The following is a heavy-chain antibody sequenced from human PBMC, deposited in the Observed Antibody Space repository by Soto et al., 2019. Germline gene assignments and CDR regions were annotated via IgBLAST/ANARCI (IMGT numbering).Heavy chain of an antibody. D-gene: IGHD2-2*01. CDR3: ARVPCSITSCYSMDY. J-gene: IGHJ4*02. V-gene: IGHV1-69*06. CDR1: GGPFNNYA. CDR2: IIPMLGTV. Sequence: QVRLVQSGTEVKRPGSSVKVSCKTSGGPFNNYAMSWVRQAPGHGLEWMGEIIPMLGTVNYAPKFQGRVTITADTSTITAYMELKNVRSEDTAVYYCARVPCSITSCYSMDYWGQGTLVTVSS.